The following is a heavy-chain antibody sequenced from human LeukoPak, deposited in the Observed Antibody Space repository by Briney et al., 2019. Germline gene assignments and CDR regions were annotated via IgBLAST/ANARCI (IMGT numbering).Heavy chain of an antibody. CDR1: GFTFSSYG. CDR3: ARDRYSSRLEYFEY. V-gene: IGHV3-33*01. Sequence: GGSLRLSCVASGFTFSSYGMHWVRQVPGKGLEWVAVIWYDGNNKYYADSVKGQFTISRDNSKNTLYLQMNSLRAEDTAVYYCARDRYSSRLEYFEYWGQGTLVTVSS. J-gene: IGHJ4*02. CDR2: IWYDGNNK. D-gene: IGHD6-13*01.